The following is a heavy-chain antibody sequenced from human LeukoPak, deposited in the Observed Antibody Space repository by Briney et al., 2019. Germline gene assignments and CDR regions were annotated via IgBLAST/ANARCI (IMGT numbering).Heavy chain of an antibody. Sequence: GGSLRLSYSASGFTFNNYSMNWVRQAPGKGLEWVSYISSGSRTVYDADSVKGRFTISRDNAKNTLYLQMNSLRAEDTAVYYCARGETALDYWGQGTLVTVSS. CDR2: ISSGSRTV. D-gene: IGHD2-21*02. V-gene: IGHV3-48*01. CDR1: GFTFNNYS. CDR3: ARGETALDY. J-gene: IGHJ4*02.